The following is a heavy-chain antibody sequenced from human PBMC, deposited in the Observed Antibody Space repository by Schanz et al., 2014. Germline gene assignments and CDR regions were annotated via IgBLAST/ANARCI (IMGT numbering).Heavy chain of an antibody. CDR2: ISSSSTYI. J-gene: IGHJ4*02. CDR1: GFPFDTYI. Sequence: EVQVVESGGGLVKPGGSLRLSCAASGFPFDTYIMKWVRQAPGKGLEWVSSISSSSTYIYYTDSLKGRFTISRDNTKNSVFLQMNSLRAEDTAVYYCAKGQLLSYYFDYWGQGTLVTVSS. CDR3: AKGQLLSYYFDY. D-gene: IGHD2-21*01. V-gene: IGHV3-21*04.